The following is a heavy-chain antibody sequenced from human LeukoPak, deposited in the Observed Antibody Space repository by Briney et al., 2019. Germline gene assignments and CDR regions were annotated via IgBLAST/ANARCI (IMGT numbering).Heavy chain of an antibody. CDR2: IYTSGST. D-gene: IGHD3-16*01. CDR3: ARDLPRGIHYYYYMDV. J-gene: IGHJ6*03. Sequence: SATLSLTCTVSGGSISSYYWSWIRPPAGKGLEWIGRIYTSGSTNYNPSLKSRVTMSVDTSKNQFSLKLSSVTAADTAVYYCARDLPRGIHYYYYMDVWGKGTTVTVSS. CDR1: GGSISSYY. V-gene: IGHV4-4*07.